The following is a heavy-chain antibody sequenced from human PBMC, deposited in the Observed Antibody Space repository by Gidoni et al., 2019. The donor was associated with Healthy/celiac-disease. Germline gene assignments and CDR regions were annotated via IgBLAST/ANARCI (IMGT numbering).Heavy chain of an antibody. V-gene: IGHV3-30*18. Sequence: KGLEWVAVISYDGSNKYYADSVKGRFTISRDNSKNTLYLQMNSLRAEDTAVYYCANLGRDSYGPGDYWGQGTLVTVSS. D-gene: IGHD5-18*01. J-gene: IGHJ4*02. CDR2: ISYDGSNK. CDR3: ANLGRDSYGPGDY.